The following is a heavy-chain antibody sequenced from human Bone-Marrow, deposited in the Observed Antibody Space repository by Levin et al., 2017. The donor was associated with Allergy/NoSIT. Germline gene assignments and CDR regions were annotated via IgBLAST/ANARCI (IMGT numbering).Heavy chain of an antibody. V-gene: IGHV4-59*01. D-gene: IGHD3-22*01. J-gene: IGHJ5*02. CDR2: VYYTGSA. CDR1: GDSISSSY. Sequence: SETLSLTCTVSGDSISSSYWSWIRQPPGTGLEWIGFVYYTGSALYNPSLKSRVTMSIDTSKNQFSVRLTSVTAADTAVYYCARESSGQHQHNWFDPWGQGTLVTVSS. CDR3: ARESSGQHQHNWFDP.